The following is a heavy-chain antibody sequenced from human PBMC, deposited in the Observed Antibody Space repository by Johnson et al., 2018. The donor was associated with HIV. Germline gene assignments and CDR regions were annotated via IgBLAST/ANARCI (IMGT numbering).Heavy chain of an antibody. CDR3: AREVDWGKTGAFDI. CDR2: IKQDGSEK. J-gene: IGHJ3*02. Sequence: VQLVESGGGLVQPGGSLRLSCAASGFTFSSYWMSWVRQAPGKGLEWVANIKQDGSEKYYADSVKGRFTISRDKSKNTLYLQMISLRAEDTALYYCAREVDWGKTGAFDIWGHGTLVTVSS. D-gene: IGHD3-9*01. V-gene: IGHV3-7*03. CDR1: GFTFSSYW.